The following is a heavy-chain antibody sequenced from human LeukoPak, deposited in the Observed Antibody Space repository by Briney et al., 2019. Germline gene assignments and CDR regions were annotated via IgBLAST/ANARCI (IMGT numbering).Heavy chain of an antibody. CDR1: GFTFSNYW. CDR2: INRDGRST. V-gene: IGHV3-74*01. D-gene: IGHD4-17*01. J-gene: IGHJ4*02. CDR3: ALPLRDGDFYFDY. Sequence: GGSLRLSCAASGFTFSNYWMHWVRQAPGKGLVWVSRINRDGRSTNYADSVKGRFTISRDNAKNTVFLQMNGLRAEDTAVYYCALPLRDGDFYFDYWGQGALVTVSS.